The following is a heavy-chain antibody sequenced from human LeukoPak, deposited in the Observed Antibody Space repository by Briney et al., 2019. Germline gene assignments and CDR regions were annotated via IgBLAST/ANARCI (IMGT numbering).Heavy chain of an antibody. CDR1: GGTFSSYA. V-gene: IGHV1-69*13. Sequence: SVKVSCKASGGTFSSYAISWVRQAPGQELEWMGGIIPIFGTANYAQKFQGRVTITADESTSTAYMELSSLRSEDTAVYYCARGPPYSSSWFGYYYYMDVWGKGTTVTVSS. J-gene: IGHJ6*03. D-gene: IGHD6-13*01. CDR3: ARGPPYSSSWFGYYYYMDV. CDR2: IIPIFGTA.